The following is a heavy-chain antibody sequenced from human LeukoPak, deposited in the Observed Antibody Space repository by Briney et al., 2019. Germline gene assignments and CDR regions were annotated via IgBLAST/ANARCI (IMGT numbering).Heavy chain of an antibody. CDR2: IKEDGSEK. CDR1: GFTFTNNF. V-gene: IGHV3-7*01. Sequence: GGSLRLSCAASGFTFTNNFMSWVRQAMGKGLECVAKIKEDGSEKHYVDSVKGRFTISRDNTKNSLYLQMNSLRAEDTAVYYCARDYTGGWNDYWGQGTLVIVSS. J-gene: IGHJ4*02. D-gene: IGHD7-27*01. CDR3: ARDYTGGWNDY.